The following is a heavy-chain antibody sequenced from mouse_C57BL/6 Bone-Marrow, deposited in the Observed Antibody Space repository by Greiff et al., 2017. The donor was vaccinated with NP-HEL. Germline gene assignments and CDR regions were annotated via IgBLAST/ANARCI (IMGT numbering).Heavy chain of an antibody. J-gene: IGHJ1*03. Sequence: VKLVESGAELVRPGTSVKMSCKASGYTFTNYWIGWAKQRPGHGLEWIGDIYPGGGYTNYNEKFKGKATLTADKSSSTAYMQFSSLTSEDSAIYYCARRAYDYDGDWYFDVWGTGTTVTVSS. CDR1: GYTFTNYW. CDR2: IYPGGGYT. CDR3: ARRAYDYDGDWYFDV. V-gene: IGHV1-63*01. D-gene: IGHD2-4*01.